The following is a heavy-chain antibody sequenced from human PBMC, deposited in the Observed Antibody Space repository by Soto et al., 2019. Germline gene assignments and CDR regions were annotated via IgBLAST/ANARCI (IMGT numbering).Heavy chain of an antibody. Sequence: QVQLVQSGAEVKKPGSSVKVSCKASGGTFSNYPISWVRQAPGQGLEWMGGIIPIFGTVNYAQKFQGRVTVTTDEYTSTAYMELSSLRSEDTAVYYCAGGNHRWLQLGYFDLWGRGTLVTVSS. CDR1: GGTFSNYP. J-gene: IGHJ2*01. CDR3: AGGNHRWLQLGYFDL. CDR2: IIPIFGTV. D-gene: IGHD5-12*01. V-gene: IGHV1-69*05.